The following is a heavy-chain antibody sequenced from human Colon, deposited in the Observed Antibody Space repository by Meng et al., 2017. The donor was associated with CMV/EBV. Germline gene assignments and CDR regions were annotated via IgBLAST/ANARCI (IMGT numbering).Heavy chain of an antibody. Sequence: GGSLRLSCAASGFSFSSYWMKWVRQAPGKGLEWVANINQDGSVKYYVDSLKGRFTISRDNAENSLYLQMNSLMAEDTAVYYCTTGYCSGDSCYSILDWGQGTLVTVSS. V-gene: IGHV3-7*01. D-gene: IGHD2-15*01. J-gene: IGHJ4*02. CDR3: TTGYCSGDSCYSILD. CDR2: INQDGSVK. CDR1: GFSFSSYW.